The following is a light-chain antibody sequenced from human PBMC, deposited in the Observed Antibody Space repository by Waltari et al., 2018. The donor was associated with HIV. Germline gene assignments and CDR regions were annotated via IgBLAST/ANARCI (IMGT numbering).Light chain of an antibody. V-gene: IGKV3-20*01. Sequence: VLTQSPGTLSFAPGDTVTLSCRASQSVTENYLAWYQHKPGQTPRLLIYGASSRAAAIPDKFSGSGSGIDFTLTISRLEPADRAVYYCQQYGSLPRTFGQGTKLEIK. J-gene: IGKJ2*01. CDR2: GAS. CDR3: QQYGSLPRT. CDR1: QSVTENY.